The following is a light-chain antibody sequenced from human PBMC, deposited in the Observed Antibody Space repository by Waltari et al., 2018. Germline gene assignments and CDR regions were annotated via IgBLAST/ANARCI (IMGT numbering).Light chain of an antibody. V-gene: IGKV1-39*01. CDR3: QQRYSTPPT. CDR2: AAS. J-gene: IGKJ4*01. Sequence: DIQMTQSPSSLSASVGDRVTITCRASQTINSYLNWYQQKPGQAPKLLIYAASSLQSGVPSRFSGSGSGTHFTLTISSLQPEDFATYYCQQRYSTPPTFGR. CDR1: QTINSY.